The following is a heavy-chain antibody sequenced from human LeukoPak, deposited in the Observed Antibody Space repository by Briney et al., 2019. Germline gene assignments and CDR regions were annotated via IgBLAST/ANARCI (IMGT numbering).Heavy chain of an antibody. Sequence: PGGSLRLSSAASGFTVSNNYMTWLRQAPGKGLVWVSIIYSGGITYYADSVKGRFTSSRDNSKNTLYLQMNSLRADDTAVYYCVRDSESTTYYFDYWGQGTLVTVSS. D-gene: IGHD2/OR15-2a*01. V-gene: IGHV3-53*01. CDR3: VRDSESTTYYFDY. CDR1: GFTVSNNY. J-gene: IGHJ4*02. CDR2: IYSGGIT.